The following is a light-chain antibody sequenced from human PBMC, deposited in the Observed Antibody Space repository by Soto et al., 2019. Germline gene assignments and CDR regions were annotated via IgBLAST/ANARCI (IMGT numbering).Light chain of an antibody. V-gene: IGKV1-5*03. CDR3: QHYSSHST. CDR2: QAS. CDR1: QSTSSY. J-gene: IGKJ1*01. Sequence: QMTQSPSTLSASVGAGFTITFRTSQSTSSYVGWYQQKPGKAPQLLIYQASSLESGVPSRFSSSGSGTEFSLTISSLQPDDFATYYCQHYSSHSTFGQGTKVDIK.